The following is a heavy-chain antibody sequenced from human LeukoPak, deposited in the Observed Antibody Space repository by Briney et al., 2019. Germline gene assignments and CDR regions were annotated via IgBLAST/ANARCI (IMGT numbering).Heavy chain of an antibody. J-gene: IGHJ6*02. Sequence: GGSLRLSCAASGFTFSTYNMNWVRQAPGKGLEWVSSITSSSSYIYYTDSLKGRFTISRDDAKNPLYLQMNSLRAEDTAVYYCARASGYYSDGMDVWGRGTTVTVSS. V-gene: IGHV3-21*01. CDR2: ITSSSSYI. CDR1: GFTFSTYN. D-gene: IGHD5-12*01. CDR3: ARASGYYSDGMDV.